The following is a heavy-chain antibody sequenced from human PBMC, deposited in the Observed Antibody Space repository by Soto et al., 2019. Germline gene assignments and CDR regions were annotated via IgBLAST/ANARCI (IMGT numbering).Heavy chain of an antibody. V-gene: IGHV5-10-1*01. J-gene: IGHJ5*02. CDR2: IDPSDSYT. CDR3: AREITMIFKWFDT. CDR1: GYSFTSHW. Sequence: PGESLKISCKGSGYSFTSHWISWVRQMPGKGLEWMGTIDPSDSYTNYSPSFQGHVTISADKSISTAYLQWSSLKASDTAIYYCAREITMIFKWFDTWGQGTLVTVSS. D-gene: IGHD3-22*01.